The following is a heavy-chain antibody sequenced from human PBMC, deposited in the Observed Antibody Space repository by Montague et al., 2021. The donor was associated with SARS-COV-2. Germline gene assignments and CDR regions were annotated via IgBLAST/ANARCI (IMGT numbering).Heavy chain of an antibody. J-gene: IGHJ6*02. D-gene: IGHD3-9*01. CDR1: GGSVSSGSYD. CDR2: IYYSGST. Sequence: SETLSLTCTVSGGSVSSGSYDWSWIRQPPGKGLEWIGYIYYSGSTNYXPSLKSRVTISVDTSKNQFSLKLSSVTAADTAVYYCARDRGQTYYDILTGRALSVDFANGMDVWGQGTTVTVS. CDR3: ARDRGQTYYDILTGRALSVDFANGMDV. V-gene: IGHV4-61*01.